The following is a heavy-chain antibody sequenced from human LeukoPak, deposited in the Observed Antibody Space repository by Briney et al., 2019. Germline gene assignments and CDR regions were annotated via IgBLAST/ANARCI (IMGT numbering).Heavy chain of an antibody. J-gene: IGHJ4*02. CDR1: GFTFDDYG. V-gene: IGHV3-20*04. Sequence: GGSLRLSCAASGFTFDDYGMSWVRQAPGKGLEWVSGINWNGGSTGYADSVKGRFTISRDNAKNSLYLQMNSLRAEDTALYYGARAMYYYDSSGYLFDYWGQGTLVTVSS. D-gene: IGHD3-22*01. CDR3: ARAMYYYDSSGYLFDY. CDR2: INWNGGST.